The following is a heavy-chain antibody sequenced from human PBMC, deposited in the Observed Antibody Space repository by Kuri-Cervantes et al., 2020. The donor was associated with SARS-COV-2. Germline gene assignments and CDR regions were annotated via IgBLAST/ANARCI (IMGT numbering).Heavy chain of an antibody. CDR1: GFTFSSFA. J-gene: IGHJ4*02. CDR2: ISYDGSTK. V-gene: IGHV3-30*04. D-gene: IGHD3-22*01. CDR3: TTESVITSLDH. Sequence: GGSLRLSCAASGFTFSSFALHWVRQAPGKGLEWMALISYDGSTKHYADSVKGRFTISRDNSNDTLYLQMNSLKTEDTALYYCTTESVITSLDHWGQGTLVTVSS.